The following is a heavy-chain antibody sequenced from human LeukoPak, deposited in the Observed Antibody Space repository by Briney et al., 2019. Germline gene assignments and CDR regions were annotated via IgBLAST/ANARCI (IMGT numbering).Heavy chain of an antibody. J-gene: IGHJ6*02. D-gene: IGHD2-8*02. V-gene: IGHV3-21*01. Sequence: PGGSLRLSCAASGFTFSSYSMNWVRQAPGKGLEWVSSISSSSSYIYYADSVKGRFTISRDNAKNSLYLQMNSLRAEDTAVYYCARDLGGVSRGYYYYYGMDVWGQGTTVTVSS. CDR3: ARDLGGVSRGYYYYYGMDV. CDR1: GFTFSSYS. CDR2: ISSSSSYI.